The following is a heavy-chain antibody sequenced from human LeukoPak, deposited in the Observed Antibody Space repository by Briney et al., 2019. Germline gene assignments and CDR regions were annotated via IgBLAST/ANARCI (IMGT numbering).Heavy chain of an antibody. CDR2: ISYSGSSM. D-gene: IGHD3-16*01. CDR1: GFTFSDYY. J-gene: IGHJ3*02. Sequence: GGSLRLSCAASGFTFSDYYMSWFRQAPGKGLEWVSYISYSGSSMYYADSVRSPINISRDNVKHPMFLQRNSLRAENTAVYYCARGKGAHASDIWGQGTMVTVSS. CDR3: ARGKGAHASDI. V-gene: IGHV3-11*04.